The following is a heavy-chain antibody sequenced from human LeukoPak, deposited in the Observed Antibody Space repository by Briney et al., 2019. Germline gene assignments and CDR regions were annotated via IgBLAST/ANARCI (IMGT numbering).Heavy chain of an antibody. CDR2: IYYSGST. CDR1: GGSISSSSYY. CDR3: ARAALLWSNHDIWLDP. J-gene: IGHJ5*02. D-gene: IGHD3-10*01. Sequence: PSETLSLTCTVSGGSISSSSYYWGWIRQPPGKGLEWIGSIYYSGSTYYNPSLKSRVTISVDTSKNQFSLKLSSVTAADTAVYYCARAALLWSNHDIWLDPWGQGTLVTVSS. V-gene: IGHV4-39*01.